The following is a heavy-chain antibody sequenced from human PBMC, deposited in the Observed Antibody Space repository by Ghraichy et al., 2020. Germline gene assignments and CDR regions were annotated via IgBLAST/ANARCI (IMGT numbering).Heavy chain of an antibody. CDR1: GFTFSASW. CDR2: ISSDGSEQ. Sequence: GESLNISCATSGFTFSASWMTWVRQAPGMGLEWVATISSDGSEQYYVDSVTGRFAISRDNAQKSLFLLMTSLRAGDTALYYCARDRGKKTVTTSLGYFYGMDVWGQGTSVTVSS. D-gene: IGHD4-17*01. J-gene: IGHJ6*02. CDR3: ARDRGKKTVTTSLGYFYGMDV. V-gene: IGHV3-7*01.